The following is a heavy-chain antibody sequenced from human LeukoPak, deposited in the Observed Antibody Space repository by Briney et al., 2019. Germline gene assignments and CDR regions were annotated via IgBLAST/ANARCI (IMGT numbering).Heavy chain of an antibody. CDR1: GGTFSSYA. CDR3: ARGNDFWSGYPTYWFDP. J-gene: IGHJ5*02. CDR2: IIPIFGTA. D-gene: IGHD3-3*01. Sequence: SVKVSCKASGGTFSSYAISWVRQAPGQGLEWMGGIIPIFGTANYAQKFQGRVTMTRNTSISTAYMELSSLRSEDTAVYYCARGNDFWSGYPTYWFDPWGQGTLVTVSS. V-gene: IGHV1-69*05.